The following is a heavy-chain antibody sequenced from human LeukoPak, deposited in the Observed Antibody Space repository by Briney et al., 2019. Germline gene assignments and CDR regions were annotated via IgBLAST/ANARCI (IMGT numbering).Heavy chain of an antibody. V-gene: IGHV3-23*01. J-gene: IGHJ4*02. CDR3: AKGGYSGYDYEGEYFDY. CDR2: ISGSGGST. CDR1: GFTFSSYA. Sequence: GGSLRLPCAASGFTFSSYAMSWVRQAPGKGLEWVSAISGSGGSTYYADSVKGRFTISRDNSKNTLYLQMNSLRAEDTAVYYCAKGGYSGYDYEGEYFDYWGQGTLVTVSS. D-gene: IGHD5-12*01.